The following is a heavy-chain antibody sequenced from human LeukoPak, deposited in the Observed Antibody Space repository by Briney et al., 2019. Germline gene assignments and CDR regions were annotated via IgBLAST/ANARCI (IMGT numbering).Heavy chain of an antibody. V-gene: IGHV1-2*06. Sequence: ASVKVSCKASGYTLTDYYMQWVRQAPGQGLEWMGRINPNSGGTNYAQKFQGRVTMTRDTSISTAYMELSRLRSDDTAVYYCARVGYYESSGYYEYWGQGTLVTVSS. J-gene: IGHJ4*02. CDR3: ARVGYYESSGYYEY. D-gene: IGHD3-22*01. CDR1: GYTLTDYY. CDR2: INPNSGGT.